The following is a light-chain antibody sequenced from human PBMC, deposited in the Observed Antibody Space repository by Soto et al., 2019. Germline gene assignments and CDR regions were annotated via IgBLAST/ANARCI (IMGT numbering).Light chain of an antibody. V-gene: IGKV3-15*01. CDR2: GAS. CDR1: QSVGSN. J-gene: IGKJ1*01. Sequence: EIVMTQSPVTLSVSPGERATLSCRASQSVGSNLAWYQQKPGQAPRLLIYGASARATGLPARFSGSGSGTEFTLTISSLQSEDFAIYYCQQYHNWPPTWTFGQGTKVEIK. CDR3: QQYHNWPPTWT.